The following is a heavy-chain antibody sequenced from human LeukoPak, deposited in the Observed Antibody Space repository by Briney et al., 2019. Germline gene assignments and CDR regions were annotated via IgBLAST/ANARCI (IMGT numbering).Heavy chain of an antibody. Sequence: GGSLRLSCAAPGFTFSSYSMNWVRQAPGRGREWVTYIRSSRRTIYYADCVRGRFTISRDNAKNSLYLQINSLRAEDTAVYYCVYFDWLLPTVNWGQGTLVTVSS. CDR3: VYFDWLLPTVN. CDR1: GFTFSSYS. CDR2: IRSSRRTI. J-gene: IGHJ4*02. V-gene: IGHV3-48*01. D-gene: IGHD3-9*01.